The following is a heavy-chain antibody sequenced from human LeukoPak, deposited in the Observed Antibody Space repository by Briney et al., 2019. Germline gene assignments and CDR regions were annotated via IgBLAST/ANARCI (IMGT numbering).Heavy chain of an antibody. D-gene: IGHD1-26*01. Sequence: SETLSLTCTVSGVSISSGGYYWSWIRQPPGKGLEWIGYIYHSGSTSYTPSLKSRVTMSVDMSKNQFSLKLSSVTAADTAVYYCARDLGLNSGSYYYFDYWGQGTLVTVSS. CDR3: ARDLGLNSGSYYYFDY. J-gene: IGHJ4*02. CDR1: GVSISSGGYY. V-gene: IGHV4-30-2*01. CDR2: IYHSGST.